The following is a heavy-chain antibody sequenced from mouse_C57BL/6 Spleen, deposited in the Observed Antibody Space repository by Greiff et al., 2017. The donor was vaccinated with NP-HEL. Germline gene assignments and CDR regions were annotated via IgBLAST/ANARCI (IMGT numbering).Heavy chain of an antibody. V-gene: IGHV3-6*01. J-gene: IGHJ2*01. CDR3: ARDLYGYFDY. D-gene: IGHD1-1*01. Sequence: EVKLQESGPGLVKPSQSLSLTCSVTGYSITSGYYWNWIRQFPGNKLEWMGYISYDGSNNYNPSLKNRISITRDTSKNQFFLKLNSVTTEDTATYYCARDLYGYFDYWGQGTTLTVSS. CDR2: ISYDGSN. CDR1: GYSITSGYY.